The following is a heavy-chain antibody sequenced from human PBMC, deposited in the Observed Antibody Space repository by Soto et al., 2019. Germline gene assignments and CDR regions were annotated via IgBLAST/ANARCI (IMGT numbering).Heavy chain of an antibody. D-gene: IGHD5-12*01. CDR3: ARTRSGYDALDFDY. CDR1: GGSFSGYY. Sequence: SETLSLTCAVYGGSFSGYYWSWIRQPPGKGLEWIGEINHSGSTNYNPSLKSRVTISVDTSKNQFSLKLSSVTAADTAVYYCARTRSGYDALDFDYWGQGTLVTVSS. CDR2: INHSGST. V-gene: IGHV4-34*01. J-gene: IGHJ4*02.